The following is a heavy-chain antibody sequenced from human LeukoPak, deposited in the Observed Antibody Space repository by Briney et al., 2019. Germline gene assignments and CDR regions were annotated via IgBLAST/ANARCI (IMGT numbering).Heavy chain of an antibody. J-gene: IGHJ4*02. CDR1: GGSFSGYY. Sequence: SETLSLTCAVYGGSFSGYYWSWIRQPPGKGLEWIGEINHSGSTNYNPSLKSRVTISVDTSKNQFSLKLSSVTAADTAVYYCARGLSFIAYYFDYWGQGTLVTVSS. V-gene: IGHV4-34*01. CDR3: ARGLSFIAYYFDY. CDR2: INHSGST. D-gene: IGHD3-16*02.